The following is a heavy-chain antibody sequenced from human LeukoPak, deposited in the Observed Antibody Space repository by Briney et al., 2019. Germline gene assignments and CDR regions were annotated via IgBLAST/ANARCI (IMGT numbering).Heavy chain of an antibody. Sequence: ASVKVSCKASGYTVTGYYMHWVRQAPGQGLEWMGWINPNSGGTNYAQKFQGRVTMTRDTSISTAYMELSRLTSDDTPVYYCARMQWLTTTYFDYWGQGTLVTVSS. CDR2: INPNSGGT. CDR1: GYTVTGYY. D-gene: IGHD6-19*01. V-gene: IGHV1-2*02. CDR3: ARMQWLTTTYFDY. J-gene: IGHJ4*02.